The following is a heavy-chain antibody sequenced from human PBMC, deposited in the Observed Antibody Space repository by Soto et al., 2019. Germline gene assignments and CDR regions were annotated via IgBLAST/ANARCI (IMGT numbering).Heavy chain of an antibody. D-gene: IGHD4-4*01. CDR3: TRWLSVTTRLWYYYYIDV. J-gene: IGHJ6*03. V-gene: IGHV3-49*03. CDR2: IRSKAYGGTT. CDR1: GFTFGDYA. Sequence: GGSLRLSCTASGFTFGDYAMSWFRQAPGKGLEWVGFIRSKAYGGTTEYAASVKGRFTISRDDSKTIASLQMNTLKTEDTAVYYCTRWLSVTTRLWYYYYIDVWGKGTTVTVSS.